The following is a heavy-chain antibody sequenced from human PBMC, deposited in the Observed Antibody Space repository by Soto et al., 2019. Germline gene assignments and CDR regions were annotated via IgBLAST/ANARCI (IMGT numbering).Heavy chain of an antibody. D-gene: IGHD1-1*01. CDR2: IYYSGST. V-gene: IGHV4-30-4*01. Sequence: SETLSLTCTVSGGSISSGDYYWSWIRQPPGKGLEWIGYIYYSGSTYYNPSLKSRVTISVDTSKNQFSLKLSSVTAADTAVYYCARHSWNAEGGAFDYWGQGTLVTVSS. J-gene: IGHJ4*02. CDR3: ARHSWNAEGGAFDY. CDR1: GGSISSGDYY.